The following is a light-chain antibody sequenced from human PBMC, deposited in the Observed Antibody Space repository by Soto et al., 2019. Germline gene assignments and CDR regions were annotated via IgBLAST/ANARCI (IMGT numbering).Light chain of an antibody. Sequence: QSVLTQSPSASGTPGQRVTISCSGSRSNIGTYTVNWYQQLPGTAPTLLIYRNHQRPSGVPDRFSGSKSGASASPAISGPQSDDEADYYCAAWDASLRAVVFGGGTKVTVL. J-gene: IGLJ2*01. CDR2: RNH. CDR1: RSNIGTYT. CDR3: AAWDASLRAVV. V-gene: IGLV1-44*01.